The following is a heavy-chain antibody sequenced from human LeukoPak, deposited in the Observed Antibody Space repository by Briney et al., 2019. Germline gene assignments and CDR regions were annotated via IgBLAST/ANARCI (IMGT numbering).Heavy chain of an antibody. CDR2: MNPNSGNT. CDR1: GYTFTGYY. J-gene: IGHJ6*03. V-gene: IGHV1-8*02. CDR3: ARVEVTIFRGFSYYYYYYMDV. Sequence: ASVKVSCKASGYTFTGYYMHWVRQATGQGLEWMGWMNPNSGNTGYAQKFQGRVTMTRNTSISTAYMELSSLRSEDTAVYYCARVEVTIFRGFSYYYYYYMDVWGKGTTVTISS. D-gene: IGHD3-9*01.